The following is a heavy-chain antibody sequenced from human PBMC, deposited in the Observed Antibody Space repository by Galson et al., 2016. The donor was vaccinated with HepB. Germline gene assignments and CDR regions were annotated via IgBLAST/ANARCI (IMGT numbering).Heavy chain of an antibody. CDR1: GGSISSGYYY. CDR3: ARDHCTGGLCYSSPWYYGMDV. Sequence: TLSLTCTVSGGSISSGYYYWSWIRQLPGKGLEWIGYISYSGSTDYNPSLQSRVTISADTSKNQLSLMLSSVTAADTAVYFCARDHCTGGLCYSSPWYYGMDVWGQGTTVTVSS. V-gene: IGHV4-31*03. D-gene: IGHD2-8*02. CDR2: ISYSGST. J-gene: IGHJ6*02.